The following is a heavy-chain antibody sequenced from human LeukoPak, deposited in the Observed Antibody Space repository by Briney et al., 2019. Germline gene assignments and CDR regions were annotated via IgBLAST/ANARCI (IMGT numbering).Heavy chain of an antibody. CDR3: AKDPDFYYGSGYFDY. CDR2: ISGSGGST. J-gene: IGHJ4*02. D-gene: IGHD3-10*01. Sequence: GGPLRLSCAASGFTFSSYAMSWVRQAPGKGLEWVSAISGSGGSTYYADSVKGRFTISRDNSKNTLYLQMDSLRAEDTAVYYCAKDPDFYYGSGYFDYWGQGTLVTVSS. V-gene: IGHV3-23*01. CDR1: GFTFSSYA.